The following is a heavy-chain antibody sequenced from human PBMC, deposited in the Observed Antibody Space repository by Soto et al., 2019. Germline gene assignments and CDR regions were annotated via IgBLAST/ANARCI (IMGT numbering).Heavy chain of an antibody. CDR1: GFTFSSYA. J-gene: IGHJ3*02. CDR2: ISYDGSNK. Sequence: QVQLVESGGGVVQPGRSLRLSCAASGFTFSSYAMHWVRQAPGKGLEWVAVISYDGSNKYYADSVKGRFTISRDNSKNTLYLQMNSLRAEDTAVYYGARDVAYGDYLSPFDIWGQGTMVTVSS. D-gene: IGHD4-17*01. CDR3: ARDVAYGDYLSPFDI. V-gene: IGHV3-30-3*01.